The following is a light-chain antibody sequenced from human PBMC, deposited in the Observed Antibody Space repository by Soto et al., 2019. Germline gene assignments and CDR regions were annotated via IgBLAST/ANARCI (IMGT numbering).Light chain of an antibody. CDR2: GNN. J-gene: IGLJ1*01. CDR3: QSYDSRLTAYV. V-gene: IGLV1-40*01. Sequence: QSVLTQPPSVSGAPGQRVTISCTGSSSSIGAGYDVHWYHQLPGAAPKLLVSGNNNRPSGVPDRFSASKSGTSASQAITGLQTEDEAQYYCQSYDSRLTAYVFGTGTKLTVL. CDR1: SSSIGAGYD.